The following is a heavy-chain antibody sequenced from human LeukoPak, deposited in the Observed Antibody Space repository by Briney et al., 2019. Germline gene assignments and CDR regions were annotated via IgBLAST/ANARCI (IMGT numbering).Heavy chain of an antibody. D-gene: IGHD3-10*01. CDR2: ISYDGSNK. CDR1: GFTFSSYG. V-gene: IGHV3-30*18. J-gene: IGHJ4*02. CDR3: AKEGYYGSGSFDY. Sequence: QPGGSLRLSCAASGFTFSSYGMHWVRQAPGKGLEWVAVISYDGSNKYYADSVKGRFTISRDNSKNTLYLQMNSLGAEDTAVYYCAKEGYYGSGSFDYWGQGTLVTVSS.